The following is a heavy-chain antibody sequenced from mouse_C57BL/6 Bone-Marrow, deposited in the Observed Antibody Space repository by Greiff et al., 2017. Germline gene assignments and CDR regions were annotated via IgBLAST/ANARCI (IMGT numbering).Heavy chain of an antibody. V-gene: IGHV14-4*01. CDR1: GFNIKDDY. Sequence: VQLKQSGAELVRPGASVKLSCTASGFNIKDDYIHWVKQRPEQGLEWIGWIDPEIGDTEYASKFQGKATITSDTSSNTAYLQLSSLTSEDTAVYYCSSFDGKYFDFWGQGTPLTVAS. CDR2: IDPEIGDT. J-gene: IGHJ2*01. D-gene: IGHD2-1*01. CDR3: SSFDGKYFDF.